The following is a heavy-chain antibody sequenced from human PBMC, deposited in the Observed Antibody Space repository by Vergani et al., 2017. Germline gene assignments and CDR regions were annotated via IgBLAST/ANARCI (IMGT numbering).Heavy chain of an antibody. CDR3: ARHKINWNALGY. Sequence: QVQLQESGPGLVKPSETLSLTCAVSGYSISSGYYWGWIRQPPGKGLEWIGSIYHSGRTYYNPSLKSRVTISVDTSRNQFSLRLSSVTAADTAVYYCARHKINWNALGYWGQGTLVTVSS. V-gene: IGHV4-38-2*01. CDR2: IYHSGRT. CDR1: GYSISSGYY. D-gene: IGHD1-1*01. J-gene: IGHJ4*02.